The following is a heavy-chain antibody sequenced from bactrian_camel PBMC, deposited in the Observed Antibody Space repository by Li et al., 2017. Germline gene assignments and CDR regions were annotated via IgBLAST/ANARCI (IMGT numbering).Heavy chain of an antibody. D-gene: IGHD3*01. CDR2: VDSDGST. CDR1: GYDVSSYC. Sequence: CAASGYDVSSYCMGWFRQAPGKEREGVAAVDSDGSTHYADSVKGRFTISKDNAKTTLYLQMNNLELEDTAMYYCAIDSGIRGAPVSCLVAIFDYWGQGTQVTVS. CDR3: AIDSGIRGAPVSCLVAIFDY. J-gene: IGHJ4*01. V-gene: IGHV3S57*01.